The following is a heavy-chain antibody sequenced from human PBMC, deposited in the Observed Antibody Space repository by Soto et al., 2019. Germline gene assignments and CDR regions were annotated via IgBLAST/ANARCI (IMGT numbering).Heavy chain of an antibody. V-gene: IGHV1-18*01. CDR3: ARDPIYDYIWGSYRHDAFDI. J-gene: IGHJ3*02. D-gene: IGHD3-16*02. Sequence: QVQLVQSGAEVKKPGASVKVSCKASGYTFTSYGISWVRQAPGQGLEWMGWISAYNGNTNYAHKLQGRVTMTTDTSTSTAYMELRSLRSDDTAVYYCARDPIYDYIWGSYRHDAFDIWGQGTMVTVSS. CDR1: GYTFTSYG. CDR2: ISAYNGNT.